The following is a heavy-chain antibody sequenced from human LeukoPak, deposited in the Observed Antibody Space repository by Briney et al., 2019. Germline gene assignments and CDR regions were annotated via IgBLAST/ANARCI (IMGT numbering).Heavy chain of an antibody. CDR3: VRDVDI. D-gene: IGHD5-24*01. J-gene: IGHJ4*02. Sequence: KGLVWVSRISTDGNSTNYADSVKGRFTISRDNAKNTLYLQMTGLTVDDTAVYYCVRDVDIWGQGTLVTVSS. CDR2: ISTDGNST. V-gene: IGHV3-74*01.